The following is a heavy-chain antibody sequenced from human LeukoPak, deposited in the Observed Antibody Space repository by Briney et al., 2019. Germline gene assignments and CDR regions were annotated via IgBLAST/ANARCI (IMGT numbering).Heavy chain of an antibody. J-gene: IGHJ4*02. CDR2: ISGSGGST. Sequence: GGSLRLSCAASGFTFNSYAMSWVRQAPGKGLEWVSAISGSGGSTYYADSVKGRFTISRDNSKNTLYLQMNSLRAEDTAVYYCAKHIAVAGTTLFNFDYWGQGTLVTVSS. V-gene: IGHV3-23*01. CDR3: AKHIAVAGTTLFNFDY. CDR1: GFTFNSYA. D-gene: IGHD6-19*01.